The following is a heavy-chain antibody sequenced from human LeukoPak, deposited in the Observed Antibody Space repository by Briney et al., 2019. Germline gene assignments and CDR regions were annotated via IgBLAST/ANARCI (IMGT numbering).Heavy chain of an antibody. CDR1: GGSISSYYY. J-gene: IGHJ4*02. CDR2: IYYRGST. V-gene: IGHV4-39*01. CDR3: ARIWGDGYNLDY. D-gene: IGHD5-24*01. Sequence: SSETLSLTCTVSGGSISSYYYWGWIRQPPGKGLEWIGSIYYRGSTYYNPSLKSRITISVDTSKNQFSLRLSSVTAADTAVYYCARIWGDGYNLDYWGQGTLVTVSS.